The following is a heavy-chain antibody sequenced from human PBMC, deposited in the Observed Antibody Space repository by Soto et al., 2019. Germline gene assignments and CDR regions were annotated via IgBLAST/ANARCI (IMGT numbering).Heavy chain of an antibody. D-gene: IGHD5-12*01. CDR2: IWYDGSKK. V-gene: IGHV3-33*01. CDR1: GFTFSSHA. CDR3: ARDPGYSNYDFDY. J-gene: IGHJ4*02. Sequence: QVQLVESGGGVVQPGRSLRLSCVASGFTFSSHAMHWVRQAPGKGLEWVAVIWYDGSKKYYADSVKGRFTVARDDSKNTLDLQMNSLRVEDTAVYYCARDPGYSNYDFDYWGQGTLVTGSP.